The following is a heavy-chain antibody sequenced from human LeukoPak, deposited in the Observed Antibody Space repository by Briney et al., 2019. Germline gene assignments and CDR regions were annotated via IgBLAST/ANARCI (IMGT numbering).Heavy chain of an antibody. V-gene: IGHV4-39*01. D-gene: IGHD2-2*01. CDR3: ARMVVVVPAAMSGYDWFDP. Sequence: SETLSLTCTVSGGSISSSSYYWGWIRQPPGKGLEWIGSIYYSGSTYYNPSLKSRVTISVDTSKNQFSLKLSSVTAADTAVYYCARMVVVVPAAMSGYDWFDPWGQGTLVTVSS. CDR2: IYYSGST. CDR1: GGSISSSSYY. J-gene: IGHJ5*02.